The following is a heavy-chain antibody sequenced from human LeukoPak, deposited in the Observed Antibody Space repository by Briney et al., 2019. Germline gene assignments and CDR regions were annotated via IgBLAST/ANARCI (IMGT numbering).Heavy chain of an antibody. D-gene: IGHD7-27*01. V-gene: IGHV3-23*01. J-gene: IGHJ4*02. CDR2: ISGSGDNT. CDR3: AKDPFHWGTLYFDY. Sequence: PGGSLRLSCAASGFTFNSYAMSWVRQAPGKGLEWVSSISGSGDNTFYADSVKGRFTISRDNSKSTLYLQINSLRAEDTAVYYCAKDPFHWGTLYFDYWGQGTLVTASS. CDR1: GFTFNSYA.